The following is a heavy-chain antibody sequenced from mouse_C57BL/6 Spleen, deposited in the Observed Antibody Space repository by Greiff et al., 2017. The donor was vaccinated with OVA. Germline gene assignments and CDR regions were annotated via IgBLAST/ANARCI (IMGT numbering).Heavy chain of an antibody. CDR3: ARTGTYFDY. D-gene: IGHD4-1*01. CDR2: ISGGGGNT. CDR1: GFTFSSYT. Sequence: DVHLVESGGGLVKPGGSLKLSCAASGFTFSSYTMSWVRQTPEKRLEWVATISGGGGNTYYPDSVKGRFTISRDNAKNTLYLQMSSLRSEDTALYYCARTGTYFDYWGQGTTLTVSS. V-gene: IGHV5-9*01. J-gene: IGHJ2*01.